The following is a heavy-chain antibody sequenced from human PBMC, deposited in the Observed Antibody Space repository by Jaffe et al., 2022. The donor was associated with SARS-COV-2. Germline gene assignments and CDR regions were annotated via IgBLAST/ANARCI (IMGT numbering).Heavy chain of an antibody. V-gene: IGHV3-30-3*01. CDR3: ARVYEVRQLVPFDY. CDR2: ISYDGSNK. J-gene: IGHJ4*02. Sequence: QVQLVESGGGVVQPGRSLRLSCAASGFTFSSYAMHWVRQAPGKGLEWVAVISYDGSNKYYADSVKGRFTISRDNSKNTLYLQMNSLRAEDTAVYYCARVYEVRQLVPFDYWGQGTLVTVSS. CDR1: GFTFSSYA. D-gene: IGHD6-6*01.